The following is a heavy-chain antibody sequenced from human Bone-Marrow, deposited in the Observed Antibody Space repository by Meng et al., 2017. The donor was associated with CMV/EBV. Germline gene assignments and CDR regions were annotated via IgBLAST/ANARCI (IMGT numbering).Heavy chain of an antibody. V-gene: IGHV4-59*01. J-gene: IGHJ3*02. CDR3: AREYYDSYGGAFDI. D-gene: IGHD3-16*01. CDR2: IYYSGST. Sequence: SETLSLTCIVSGGSISSYYWSWIRQPPGKGLEWIGYIYYSGSTNYNPSLKSRVTISVDTSKNQFSLKLSSVTAADTAVYYCAREYYDSYGGAFDIWGQGTMVTVSS. CDR1: GGSISSYY.